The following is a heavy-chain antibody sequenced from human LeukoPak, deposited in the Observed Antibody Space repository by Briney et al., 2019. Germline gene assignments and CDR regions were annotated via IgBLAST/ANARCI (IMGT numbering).Heavy chain of an antibody. D-gene: IGHD3-22*01. J-gene: IGHJ4*02. CDR3: ARDYYDSRGYGDH. CDR2: IYHGGSV. Sequence: PSESLSLTYVVSGYSISSGYYWGWIRQPPGKGLEWIGSIYHGGSVYYNSSLRRRVTIAVDTSKHQFSLKLSSVTAADTGVLCFARDYYDSRGYGDHWGKGTRVTVSS. CDR1: GYSISSGYY. V-gene: IGHV4-38-2*02.